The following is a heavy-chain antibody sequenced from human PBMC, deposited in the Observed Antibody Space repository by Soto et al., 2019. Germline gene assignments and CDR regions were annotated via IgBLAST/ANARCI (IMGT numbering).Heavy chain of an antibody. CDR1: GFAFSNYG. CDR3: AINSRYCSSTSCYAD. D-gene: IGHD2-2*01. J-gene: IGHJ4*02. CDR2: IGSNGGST. Sequence: GGSLRLSCAASGFAFSNYGMSWVRQAPGKGLEWVSAIGSNGGSTYYADSVKGRFTISRDNSKDTLYLQMNSLRAGDTAVYYCAINSRYCSSTSCYADWGQGTLVTVSS. V-gene: IGHV3-23*01.